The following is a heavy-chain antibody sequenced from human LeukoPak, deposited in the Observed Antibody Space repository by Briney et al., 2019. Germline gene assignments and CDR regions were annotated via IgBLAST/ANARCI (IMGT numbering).Heavy chain of an antibody. J-gene: IGHJ4*02. CDR1: GGSVSSNSAA. V-gene: IGHV6-1*01. CDR2: TYYRSKWYN. Sequence: SQTLSLTCAISGGSVSSNSAAWNWIRQSPSRGLEWLGRTYYRSKWYNDYAVSVKSRITINPDTSNNQFSLQLNSVTPEDTAVYYCARGYSSGWYRGLDYFDYWGQGTLVAVSS. D-gene: IGHD6-19*01. CDR3: ARGYSSGWYRGLDYFDY.